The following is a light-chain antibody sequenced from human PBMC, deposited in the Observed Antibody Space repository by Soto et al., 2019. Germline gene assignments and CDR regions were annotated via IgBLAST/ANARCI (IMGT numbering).Light chain of an antibody. J-gene: IGLJ1*01. CDR1: SDDVGAYNS. CDR3: CSSAPESTYV. Sequence: QSALAQPDSVSGSPGQSITLSCTGTSDDVGAYNSVSWYQQLPHKAPQVILYKGTQRPSGVSSRFSGSTSGNAASLTISGLQADDEADYFCCSSAPESTYVFGTGTKLTVL. V-gene: IGLV2-23*01. CDR2: KGT.